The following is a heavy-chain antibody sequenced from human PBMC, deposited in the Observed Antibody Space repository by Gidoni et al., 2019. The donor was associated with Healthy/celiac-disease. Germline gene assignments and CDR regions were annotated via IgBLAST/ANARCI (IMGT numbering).Heavy chain of an antibody. CDR3: ARDPYRGPSRSGMDV. CDR1: GGSISSGSYY. Sequence: QVQLQESGPGLVKPSQTLSLTCTGSGGSISSGSYYWSWIRQPAGKGLEWIGRIYTSRSTNYTPSLKSRVTISVDTSKNQFSLKLSSVTAADTAVYYCARDPYRGPSRSGMDVWGQGTTVTVSS. D-gene: IGHD3-10*01. V-gene: IGHV4-61*02. J-gene: IGHJ6*02. CDR2: IYTSRST.